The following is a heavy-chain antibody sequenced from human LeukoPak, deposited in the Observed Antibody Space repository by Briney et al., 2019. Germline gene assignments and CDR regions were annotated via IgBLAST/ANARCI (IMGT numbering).Heavy chain of an antibody. CDR2: INWNGATK. CDR1: GFTFDDYG. V-gene: IGHV3-20*04. D-gene: IGHD3-10*02. J-gene: IGHJ6*04. CDR3: AELGITMIGGV. Sequence: RAGGSLRLSCAASGFTFDDYGMSWVRQAPGKGLEWVSAINWNGATKGYADSVKGRFTISRDNAKNSLYLQMNSLRAEDTAVYYCAELGITMIGGVWGKGTTVTISS.